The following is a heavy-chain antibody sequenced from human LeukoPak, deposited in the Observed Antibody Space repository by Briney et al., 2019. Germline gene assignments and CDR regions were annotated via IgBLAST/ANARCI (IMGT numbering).Heavy chain of an antibody. V-gene: IGHV4-30-2*01. J-gene: IGHJ4*02. CDR1: GGSVSSGGYS. CDR3: ARSDLSSGWYYFGY. Sequence: SETLSLTCAVSGGSVSSGGYSWSWIRQPPGKGLEWIGYIYHGGSTYYNPSLKSRVTISVDRSKNQFSLKLRSVTAADTAVYYCARSDLSSGWYYFGYWGQGTLVTVSS. D-gene: IGHD6-19*01. CDR2: IYHGGST.